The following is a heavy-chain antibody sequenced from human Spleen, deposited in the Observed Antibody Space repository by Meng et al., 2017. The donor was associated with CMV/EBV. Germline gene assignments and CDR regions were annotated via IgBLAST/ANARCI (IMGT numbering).Heavy chain of an antibody. V-gene: IGHV4-30-4*08. CDR2: IYYSGST. CDR1: SGDYY. J-gene: IGHJ5*02. CDR3: ARDGMQYCSSTSCFGWFDP. D-gene: IGHD2-2*01. Sequence: SGDYYWSWIRQPPGKGLEWIGYIYYSGSTYYNPSLKSRVTISVDTSKNQFSLKLSSVTAADTAVYYCARDGMQYCSSTSCFGWFDPWGQGTLVTVSS.